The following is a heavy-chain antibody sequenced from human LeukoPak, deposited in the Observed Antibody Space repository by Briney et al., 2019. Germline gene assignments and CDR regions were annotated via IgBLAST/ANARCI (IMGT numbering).Heavy chain of an antibody. CDR3: ARERKPVGFDY. V-gene: IGHV3-48*03. CDR2: ISSSGSTI. Sequence: GSLRLSCAASGFTFSSYEMNWVRQAPGKGLEWVSYISSSGSTIYYADSVKGRFTISRDNAKNSLYLQMNSLRVEDTAVYYCARERKPVGFDYWGQGTLVTVSS. D-gene: IGHD1-26*01. J-gene: IGHJ4*02. CDR1: GFTFSSYE.